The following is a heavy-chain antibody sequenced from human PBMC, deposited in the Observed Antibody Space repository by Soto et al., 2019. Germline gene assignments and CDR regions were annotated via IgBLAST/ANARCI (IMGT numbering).Heavy chain of an antibody. D-gene: IGHD3-16*01. V-gene: IGHV3-23*01. CDR2: ISGSGGRS. CDR1: GFTFSNYA. CDR3: AKAYFVWSSEQPYYFDY. J-gene: IGHJ4*02. Sequence: EVQLLDSGGGLVQPGGSLRLSCAASGFTFSNYAMTWVRQGPGKGLEWVSGISGSGGRSYYADSVKGRFTISRDNSKSTLYLQMNSLRAELTTVYYCAKAYFVWSSEQPYYFDYWGQGTLVTVSS.